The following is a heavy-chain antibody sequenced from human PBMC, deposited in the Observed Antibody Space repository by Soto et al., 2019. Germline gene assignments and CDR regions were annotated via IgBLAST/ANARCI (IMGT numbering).Heavy chain of an antibody. D-gene: IGHD3-3*01. CDR1: GGTFSSYA. V-gene: IGHV1-69*06. J-gene: IGHJ6*02. CDR2: IIPIFGTA. Sequence: SVKVSCKASGGTFSSYAISWVRQAPGQGLEWMGGIIPIFGTANYAQKFQGRVTITADKSTSTAYMELSSLRSEDTAVYYCARPEPNYDFWSGYDYYYYGMDVWGQGTTVTVSS. CDR3: ARPEPNYDFWSGYDYYYYGMDV.